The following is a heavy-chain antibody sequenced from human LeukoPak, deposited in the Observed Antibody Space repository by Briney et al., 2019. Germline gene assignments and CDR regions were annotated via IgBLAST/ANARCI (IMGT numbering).Heavy chain of an antibody. J-gene: IGHJ4*02. V-gene: IGHV4-34*01. CDR2: INHSGST. CDR1: GGSFSGYY. D-gene: IGHD2-2*01. Sequence: PSETLSLTCALYGGSFSGYYWSWIRQPPGKGLEWIGEINHSGSTNYNPSLKSRVTISVDTSKNQFSLKLSSVTAADTAVYYCARGHDIVVVPAATGFDYWGQGTLVTVSS. CDR3: ARGHDIVVVPAATGFDY.